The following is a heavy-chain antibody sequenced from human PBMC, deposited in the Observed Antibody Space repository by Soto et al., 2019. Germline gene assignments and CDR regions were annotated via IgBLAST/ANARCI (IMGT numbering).Heavy chain of an antibody. D-gene: IGHD2-15*01. CDR1: GYSFIDYD. Sequence: GASVKVSCKASGYSFIDYDINWVRQATGQGLEWMGWMTPNSGNTGYAQKFQGRVTLTRDTSIGTAYMELSSLKSEDTAVYYCARVEDYCSGGSCPVYYFDYWGQGTLVTVSS. J-gene: IGHJ4*02. CDR2: MTPNSGNT. V-gene: IGHV1-8*01. CDR3: ARVEDYCSGGSCPVYYFDY.